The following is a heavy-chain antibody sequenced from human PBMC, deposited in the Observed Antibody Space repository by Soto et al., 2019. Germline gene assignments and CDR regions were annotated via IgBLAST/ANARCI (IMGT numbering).Heavy chain of an antibody. V-gene: IGHV3-23*01. J-gene: IGHJ4*02. D-gene: IGHD3-22*01. CDR3: ARAYYYDSSGYGFDY. CDR2: ISSSGGNT. Sequence: GGSLRLSCAVSGFTFSDYAMTWVRQAPGKGLEWVSGISSSGGNTYYADSVKGRFTITRDNSKNTLSLQMDSLRAEDTAVYYCARAYYYDSSGYGFDYWGQGTLVTVSS. CDR1: GFTFSDYA.